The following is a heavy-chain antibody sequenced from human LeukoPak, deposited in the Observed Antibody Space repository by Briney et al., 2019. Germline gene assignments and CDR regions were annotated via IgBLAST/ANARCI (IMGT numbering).Heavy chain of an antibody. Sequence: SETLSLTCAVYGGSFSGYYWSWIRQPPGKGLEWIGEINHIGTTNYSPSFMSRVIISVDTSKNQISLKLSSVTAADTAVYYCARNLLRGVRGVIGIWGQGTLVTVSS. J-gene: IGHJ4*02. D-gene: IGHD3-10*01. CDR2: INHIGTT. CDR1: GGSFSGYY. CDR3: ARNLLRGVRGVIGI. V-gene: IGHV4-34*01.